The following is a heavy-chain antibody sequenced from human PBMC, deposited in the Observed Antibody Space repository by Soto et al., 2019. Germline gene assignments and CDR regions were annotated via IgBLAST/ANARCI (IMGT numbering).Heavy chain of an antibody. CDR2: ITKDGSNE. CDR3: ATGAAFYYDTSRY. J-gene: IGHJ4*02. V-gene: IGHV3-30-3*01. Sequence: QVHLVESGGGVVQPGRSLRLSCAASAFTFSSYPIHWVRQAPGKGLEWVAVITKDGSNEYYADSVRGRFTISRDHSKNTLYLQLNSLRTEDTAGYDCATGAAFYYDTSRYWGQGTLVTVSS. CDR1: AFTFSSYP. D-gene: IGHD3-22*01.